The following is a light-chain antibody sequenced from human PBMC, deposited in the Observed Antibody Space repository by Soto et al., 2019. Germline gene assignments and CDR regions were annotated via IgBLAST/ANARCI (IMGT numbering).Light chain of an antibody. J-gene: IGLJ1*01. V-gene: IGLV2-14*01. Sequence: QSALTQPASVSGSRGQSITISCTGTNSDVGGHNYVSWYQHHPGKAPKLVLYKVSNRPSGVSYRFSGSKSGNTASLTISELRAEDEADYYCSSFTSSTLGVFGTGTKVPVL. CDR1: NSDVGGHNY. CDR3: SSFTSSTLGV. CDR2: KVS.